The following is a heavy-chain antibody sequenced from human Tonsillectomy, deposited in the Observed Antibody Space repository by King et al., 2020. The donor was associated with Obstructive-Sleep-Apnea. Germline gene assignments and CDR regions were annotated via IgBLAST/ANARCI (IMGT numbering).Heavy chain of an antibody. D-gene: IGHD5-18*01. Sequence: VQLVESGGGLVQPGGSLRLSCAASGFTVSSNYMSWVRQAPGKGLEWVSLIYSGGHTYYAASVKGRFTISRDNSKNTLYLQMNSLRAEDTAVYYCARYTYGYGNFDSWGQGTLVTVSS. J-gene: IGHJ4*02. V-gene: IGHV3-66*01. CDR3: ARYTYGYGNFDS. CDR2: IYSGGHT. CDR1: GFTVSSNY.